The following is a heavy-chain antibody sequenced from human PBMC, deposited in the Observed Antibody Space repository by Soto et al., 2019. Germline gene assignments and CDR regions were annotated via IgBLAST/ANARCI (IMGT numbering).Heavy chain of an antibody. V-gene: IGHV3-33*01. CDR2: IWYDGSNK. J-gene: IGHJ6*02. D-gene: IGHD2-15*01. Sequence: LRLSCAASGFTFSSYGMHWVRQAPGKGLEWVAVIWYDGSNKYYADFVKGRFTISRDNSKNTLYLQMNSLRAEDTAVYYCAGDGRYCSGGSCYAPYSYYYYYGMDVWGQGTTVTVSS. CDR3: AGDGRYCSGGSCYAPYSYYYYYGMDV. CDR1: GFTFSSYG.